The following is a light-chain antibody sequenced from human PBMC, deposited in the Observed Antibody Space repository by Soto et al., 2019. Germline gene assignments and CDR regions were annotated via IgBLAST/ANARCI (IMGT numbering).Light chain of an antibody. J-gene: IGKJ1*01. CDR2: GAS. V-gene: IGKV3-15*01. CDR3: QQYNSWPRA. CDR1: QSVSSN. Sequence: EVVMTQSPATLPVSPGERATLSCRASQSVSSNLAWYQQKPGQAPRLLIYGASTRATGIPARFSGSGSGTEFTLTNSSLQSEDFAVYYCQQYNSWPRAFGQGTKVEIK.